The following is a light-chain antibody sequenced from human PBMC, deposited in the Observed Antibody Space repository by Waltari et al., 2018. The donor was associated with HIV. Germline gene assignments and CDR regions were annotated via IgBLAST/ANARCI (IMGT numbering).Light chain of an antibody. CDR2: ATS. J-gene: IGKJ5*01. Sequence: DIQMTQFPSSLSASVGDRVTITCRASQEIGVYFGWYQQKGGKPPKLLIYATSNLQSGVPSRFRGDGTGTDYTLTISSLQPEDVGTYYCQRYNDVPVIFGQGTRLEIK. CDR3: QRYNDVPVI. V-gene: IGKV1-27*01. CDR1: QEIGVY.